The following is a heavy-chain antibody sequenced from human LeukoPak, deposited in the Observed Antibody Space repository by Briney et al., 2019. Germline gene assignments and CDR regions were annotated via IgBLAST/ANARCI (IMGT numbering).Heavy chain of an antibody. Sequence: GGSLRLSCAASGFTFSSYWMSWVRQAPGKGLEWVANIKQDGSEKYYVDSVKGRFTIPRDNAKNSLYLQMNSLRAEDTAVYYCARDCSSTSWAPYFDYWGQGTLVTVSS. D-gene: IGHD2-2*01. J-gene: IGHJ4*02. CDR2: IKQDGSEK. CDR3: ARDCSSTSWAPYFDY. CDR1: GFTFSSYW. V-gene: IGHV3-7*03.